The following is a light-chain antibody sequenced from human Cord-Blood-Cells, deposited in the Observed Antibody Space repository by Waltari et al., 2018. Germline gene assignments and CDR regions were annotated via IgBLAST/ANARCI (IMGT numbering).Light chain of an antibody. CDR1: QGISSY. CDR2: AAS. V-gene: IGKV1-9*01. J-gene: IGKJ5*01. CDR3: QQLNSYPIT. Sequence: DIQLTQSPSFLSASVGDRVTITCRASQGISSYLAWYQQKPGKAPKLLIYAASTLQSGVTSRFSGRGSGTEFTLTISSLQPEDFATYYCQQLNSYPITFGQGTRLEIK.